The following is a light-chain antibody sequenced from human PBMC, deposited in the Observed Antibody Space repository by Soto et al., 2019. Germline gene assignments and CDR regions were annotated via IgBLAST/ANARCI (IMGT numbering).Light chain of an antibody. CDR1: LSVLYSSDNKNY. V-gene: IGKV4-1*01. J-gene: IGKJ2*01. CDR2: WAS. CDR3: QQYYTTPRT. Sequence: DIVMTQSPDSLAVSLGERATINCKSSLSVLYSSDNKNYLAWYQQKPGQPPKLLIYWASTRESGVPDRFSGSGSGTDFTLTIRSLQAEDVAVYYCQQYYTTPRTFGQGTKLEIK.